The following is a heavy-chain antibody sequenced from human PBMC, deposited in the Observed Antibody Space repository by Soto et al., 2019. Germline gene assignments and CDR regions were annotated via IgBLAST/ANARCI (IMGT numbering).Heavy chain of an antibody. CDR3: ARDGFPGTVDHGAFDI. J-gene: IGHJ3*02. CDR1: GGTFSSYA. D-gene: IGHD1-1*01. Sequence: QVQLVQSGAEVKKPGSSVKVSCKASGGTFSSYAISWVRQAPGQGLEWMGGIIPIFGTANYAQKFQGRVTITADKSTSTAYMELSSLRSEDTAVYYCARDGFPGTVDHGAFDIWGQGTMVTVSS. CDR2: IIPIFGTA. V-gene: IGHV1-69*06.